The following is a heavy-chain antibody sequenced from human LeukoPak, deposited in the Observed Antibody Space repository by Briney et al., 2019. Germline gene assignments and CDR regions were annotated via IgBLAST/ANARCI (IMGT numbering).Heavy chain of an antibody. CDR1: GFTFSSYW. Sequence: PGGSLRLSCAASGFTFSSYWMHWVRQAPGKGLVWVSRINRDGSTITYADSVKGRFTISRDNAKNTLYLQMNSLRAEDTAVYFCARHNDYGDYFLDFWGQGTLVTVSS. D-gene: IGHD4-17*01. V-gene: IGHV3-74*03. J-gene: IGHJ4*02. CDR2: INRDGSTI. CDR3: ARHNDYGDYFLDF.